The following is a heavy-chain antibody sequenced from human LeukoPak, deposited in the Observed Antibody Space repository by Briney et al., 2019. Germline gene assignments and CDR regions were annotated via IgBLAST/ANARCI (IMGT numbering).Heavy chain of an antibody. CDR2: IDTNTGNP. D-gene: IGHD3-22*01. J-gene: IGHJ5*02. V-gene: IGHV7-4-1*02. CDR1: GYTFSSYG. Sequence: ASVKVSCKASGYTFSSYGMNWVRQAPGQGLEWMGWIDTNTGNPTYAQGFTGRFVFYLDTSVNTACLQISGLKAEDTAMYYCARERVTQSSAIDPWGQGTLVTVSS. CDR3: ARERVTQSSAIDP.